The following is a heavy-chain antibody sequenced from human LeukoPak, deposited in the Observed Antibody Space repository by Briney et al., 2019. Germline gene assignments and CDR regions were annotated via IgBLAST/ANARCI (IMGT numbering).Heavy chain of an antibody. CDR3: AKDRRGGSYNFHY. D-gene: IGHD1-26*01. CDR1: GFTFDDYA. J-gene: IGHJ4*02. V-gene: IGHV3-43D*03. CDR2: ISWDGGTT. Sequence: GGSLRLSCAASGFTFDDYAMHWVRQAPGKGLEWVSFISWDGGTTYYADSVKGRFTISRDNSKNSLYLQMNSLRAEDTALYYCAKDRRGGSYNFHYWVQGTLVTVSS.